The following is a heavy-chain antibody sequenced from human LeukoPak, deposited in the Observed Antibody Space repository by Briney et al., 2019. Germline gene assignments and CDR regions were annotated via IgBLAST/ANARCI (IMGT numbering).Heavy chain of an antibody. D-gene: IGHD2-15*01. CDR3: ARGVGAYCSGGSCYSHWYFDV. J-gene: IGHJ2*01. Sequence: PVGSLRLSCAVSGFTISNYWMHWVRQAPGKGLVWVSRFNSDGSSTNYADSVKGRFTISRDNAKNTLYLQMNGLRVEDTAVYYCARGVGAYCSGGSCYSHWYFDVWGRGTLVTVSS. V-gene: IGHV3-74*01. CDR2: FNSDGSST. CDR1: GFTISNYW.